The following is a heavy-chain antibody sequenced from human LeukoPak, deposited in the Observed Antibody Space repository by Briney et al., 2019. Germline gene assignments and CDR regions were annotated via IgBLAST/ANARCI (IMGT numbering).Heavy chain of an antibody. CDR2: ITTSGST. CDR3: ARDHIRYSSTSVSPFDI. Sequence: SETLSLTCTVSGGSISSYYWSWIRQPAGKGLEWIGRITTSGSTSYNPSLRSRVTISVDTSKNHFSLELSSVTAADAAVCYCARDHIRYSSTSVSPFDIWGQGTMVTVSS. J-gene: IGHJ3*02. CDR1: GGSISSYY. D-gene: IGHD6-13*01. V-gene: IGHV4-4*07.